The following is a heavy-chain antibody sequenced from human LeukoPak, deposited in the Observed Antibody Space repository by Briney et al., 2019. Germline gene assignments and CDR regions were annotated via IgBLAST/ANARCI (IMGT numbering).Heavy chain of an antibody. CDR1: GFTFSSYW. CDR2: INGDGSTT. J-gene: IGHJ4*02. Sequence: GGSLRLSCAASGFTFSSYWMHWVRQAPGKGLVWVSRINGDGSTTTYADSVTGRFTISRDNAKNTQYLQMNRLGAEDTAVYYCATSRFYLESWGQGTLVTVSS. CDR3: ATSRFYLES. V-gene: IGHV3-74*01.